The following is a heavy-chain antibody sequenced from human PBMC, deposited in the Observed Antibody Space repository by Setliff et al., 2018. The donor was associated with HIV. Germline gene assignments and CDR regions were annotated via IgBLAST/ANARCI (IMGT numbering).Heavy chain of an antibody. Sequence: PSETLSLTCAVYGGSFSGYYWTWIRQTPGKGLEWIGEINHRGSTNYNPSLKSRVTISVDTSKNQFSLKLSSVTAADTAVYYCARGGGITWRSYSFDYWGQGSLVTVSS. D-gene: IGHD3-10*01. CDR2: INHRGST. CDR3: ARGGGITWRSYSFDY. J-gene: IGHJ4*02. V-gene: IGHV4-34*01. CDR1: GGSFSGYY.